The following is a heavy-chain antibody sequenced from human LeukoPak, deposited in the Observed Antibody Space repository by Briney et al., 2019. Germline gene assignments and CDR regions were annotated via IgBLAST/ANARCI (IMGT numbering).Heavy chain of an antibody. CDR2: IYTSGST. CDR3: ARLKPIEPRYFDL. V-gene: IGHV4-61*02. CDR1: GGSISSGSYY. J-gene: IGHJ2*01. D-gene: IGHD1-14*01. Sequence: PSETLSLTCTVSGGSISSGSYYWSWIRQPAGKGLEWSGRIYTSGSTNYNPSLKSRVTISVDTSKNQFSLKLSSVTAADTAVYYCARLKPIEPRYFDLWGRGTLVTVSS.